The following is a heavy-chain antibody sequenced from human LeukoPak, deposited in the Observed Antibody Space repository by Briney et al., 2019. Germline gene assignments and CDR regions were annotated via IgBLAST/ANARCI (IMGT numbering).Heavy chain of an antibody. J-gene: IGHJ5*02. V-gene: IGHV1-2*02. Sequence: ASVKVSCKASGYTFTGYYMHWVRQAPGQGLEWMGWINPNSGGTNYAQKFQGRVTMTRDTSNSTAYMELSRLRSDDTAVYYCATVVPAAMSGIDPWGQGTLVTVSS. CDR3: ATVVPAAMSGIDP. CDR1: GYTFTGYY. D-gene: IGHD2-2*01. CDR2: INPNSGGT.